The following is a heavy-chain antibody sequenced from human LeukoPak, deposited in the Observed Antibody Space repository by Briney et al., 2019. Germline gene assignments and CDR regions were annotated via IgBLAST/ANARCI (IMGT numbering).Heavy chain of an antibody. Sequence: GGSLRLSCAASGFTFSSYAMHWVRQAPGKGLEWVAVISYDGSNKYYADSVKGRFAISRDNSKNTLYLQMNSLRAEDTAVYYCARGGSSLYYYYYMDVWGKGTTVTVSS. CDR2: ISYDGSNK. V-gene: IGHV3-30*09. J-gene: IGHJ6*03. CDR3: ARGGSSLYYYYYMDV. CDR1: GFTFSSYA. D-gene: IGHD6-6*01.